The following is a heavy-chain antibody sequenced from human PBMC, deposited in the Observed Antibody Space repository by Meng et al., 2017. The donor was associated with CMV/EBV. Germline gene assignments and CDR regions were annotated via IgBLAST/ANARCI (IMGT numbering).Heavy chain of an antibody. CDR3: ARDRTYYDFWSGYPLGY. CDR1: DYTFTSYG. D-gene: IGHD3-3*01. CDR2: ISAYNGNT. J-gene: IGHJ4*02. V-gene: IGHV1-18*01. Sequence: ASVKVSCKASDYTFTSYGISWVRQAPGQGLEWMGWISAYNGNTNYAQKLQGRVTMTTDTSTSTAYMELRSLRSDDTAVYYCARDRTYYDFWSGYPLGYWGQGTLVTVSS.